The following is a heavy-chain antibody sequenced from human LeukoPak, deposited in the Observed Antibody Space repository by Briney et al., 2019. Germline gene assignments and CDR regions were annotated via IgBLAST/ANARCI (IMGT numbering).Heavy chain of an antibody. V-gene: IGHV4-38-2*02. J-gene: IGHJ4*02. D-gene: IGHD2-2*01. CDR2: NYHSGST. CDR3: ARVRGYCSSTICYRYYFDY. Sequence: PSGTLSLTCTDSGYSLSSGYYWGWIAQPPGKGLERIGTNYHSGSTYYNPSLKSRVTISVDTSKNQFSLKLTSVTAADTAVYYCARVRGYCSSTICYRYYFDYWGQGTLVTVSS. CDR1: GYSLSSGYY.